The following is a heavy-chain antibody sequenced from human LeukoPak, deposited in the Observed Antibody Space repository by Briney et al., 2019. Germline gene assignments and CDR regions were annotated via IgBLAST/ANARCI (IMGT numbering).Heavy chain of an antibody. CDR2: VYTSGST. D-gene: IGHD3-22*01. J-gene: IGHJ4*02. V-gene: IGHV4-4*09. CDR3: ARLRGYDSSGYYSTYFDY. Sequence: NPSETLSLTCTVSGGSISSYYWSWIRQPPGKGLERIGYVYTSGSTNYNPSLKSRVTISVDTSKNQFSLKLSSVTAADTAVYYCARLRGYDSSGYYSTYFDYWGQGTLVTVSS. CDR1: GGSISSYY.